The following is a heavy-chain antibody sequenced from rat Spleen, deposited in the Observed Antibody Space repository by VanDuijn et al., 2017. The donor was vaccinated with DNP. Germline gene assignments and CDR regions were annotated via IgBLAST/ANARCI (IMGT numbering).Heavy chain of an antibody. D-gene: IGHD1-4*01. J-gene: IGHJ2*01. CDR1: GFNLNDYW. Sequence: EVKLVESGGGLVQPGRSLKLSCAASGFNLNDYWMGWVRQAPGKGLEWIGEINKDSNTINYSPSLKDKFTISRDNAKSTLYLQMDSLRSEDTATYYCATLGYPANYWGQGVMVTVSS. CDR2: INKDSNTI. CDR3: ATLGYPANY. V-gene: IGHV4-2*01.